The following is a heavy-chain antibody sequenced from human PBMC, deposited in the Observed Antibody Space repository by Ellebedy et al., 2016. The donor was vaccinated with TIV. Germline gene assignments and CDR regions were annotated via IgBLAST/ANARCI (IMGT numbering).Heavy chain of an antibody. CDR2: ISAYNGNT. CDR3: AREDRIVVVPAAIVSDY. V-gene: IGHV1-18*01. CDR1: GYTFTSYG. J-gene: IGHJ4*02. Sequence: ASVKVSCKASGYTFTSYGISWVRQAPGQGLEWMGWISAYNGNTNYAQKLQGRVTMTTDTSTSTAYMELRSLRSDDTAVYYCAREDRIVVVPAAIVSDYWGQGSLVTVSS. D-gene: IGHD2-2*01.